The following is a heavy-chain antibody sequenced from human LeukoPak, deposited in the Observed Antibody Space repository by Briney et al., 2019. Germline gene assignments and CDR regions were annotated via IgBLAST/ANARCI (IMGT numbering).Heavy chain of an antibody. CDR1: GYTFTSYY. Sequence: GASVKVSCKASGYTFTSYYVHWVRQAPGQGLEWMGIINPSGGRTSYAQKFQGRVTMTRDTSTSTVYMELSSLRSEDTAVYYCARSNIVVVVAATPGYFQHWGQGTLVTVSS. CDR3: ARSNIVVVVAATPGYFQH. V-gene: IGHV1-46*01. CDR2: INPSGGRT. D-gene: IGHD2-15*01. J-gene: IGHJ1*01.